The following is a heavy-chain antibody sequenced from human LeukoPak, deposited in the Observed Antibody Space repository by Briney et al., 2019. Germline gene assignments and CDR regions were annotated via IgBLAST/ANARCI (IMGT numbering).Heavy chain of an antibody. CDR3: ARVQSISMIVVVTTLGAFDI. CDR2: IYHSGST. D-gene: IGHD3-22*01. V-gene: IGHV4-4*02. CDR1: GGSISSSNW. J-gene: IGHJ3*02. Sequence: PSETLSLTCAVSGGSISSSNWWSWVRQPPGKGLEWIGEIYHSGSTNYNPSLKSRVTISVDKSKNQFSLKLSSVTAADTAVYYCARVQSISMIVVVTTLGAFDIWGQGTMVTVSS.